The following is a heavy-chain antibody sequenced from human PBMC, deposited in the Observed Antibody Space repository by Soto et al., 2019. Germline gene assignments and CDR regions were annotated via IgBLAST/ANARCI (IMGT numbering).Heavy chain of an antibody. CDR1: GGSISSGDYY. J-gene: IGHJ5*02. Sequence: TSETLSLTCTVSGGSISSGDYYWSWIRQPPGKGLEWIGYIYYSGSTYYNPSLKSRVTISVDTSKNQFSLKLSSVTAADTAVYYCARVVVGATIRFDPWGQGTLVTVSS. D-gene: IGHD1-26*01. CDR3: ARVVVGATIRFDP. V-gene: IGHV4-30-4*01. CDR2: IYYSGST.